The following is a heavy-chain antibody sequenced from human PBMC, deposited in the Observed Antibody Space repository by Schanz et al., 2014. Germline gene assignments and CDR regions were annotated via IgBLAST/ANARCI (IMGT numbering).Heavy chain of an antibody. CDR3: TSMATIPRNWFDP. D-gene: IGHD2-2*02. CDR1: VFPFTNAW. J-gene: IGHJ5*02. CDR2: IKSNTDGGTT. Sequence: EVELVESGGFFFPPFFSLLLSCVVSVFPFTNAWMSWVRQAPGKGLEWVGRIKSNTDGGTTDYATPVKGRFTISRDDSKNTLYLQMNSLKSEDTAVYYCTSMATIPRNWFDPWGQGTLVTVSS. V-gene: IGHV3-15*01.